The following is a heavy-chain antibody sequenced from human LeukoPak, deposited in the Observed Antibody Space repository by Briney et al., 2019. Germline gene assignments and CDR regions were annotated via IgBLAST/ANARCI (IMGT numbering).Heavy chain of an antibody. CDR2: ISGSGGST. Sequence: GGSLRLSCAASGFTFSSYAMSWVRQAPGKGLEWVSAISGSGGSTYYADSVKGRFTISRDNSKNTLYLQMNSLRAEDTAVYYCTNIVVVPAAIGGVWFDPWGQGTLVTVSS. V-gene: IGHV3-23*01. J-gene: IGHJ5*02. CDR3: TNIVVVPAAIGGVWFDP. CDR1: GFTFSSYA. D-gene: IGHD2-2*01.